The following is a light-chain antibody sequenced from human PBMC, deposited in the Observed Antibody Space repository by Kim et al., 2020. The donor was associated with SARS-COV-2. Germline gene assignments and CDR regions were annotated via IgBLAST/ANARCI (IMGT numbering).Light chain of an antibody. V-gene: IGKV3D-15*01. CDR3: QQYYTWSALT. CDR1: QSVRSS. Sequence: SPGERAALSCLASQSVRSSLAWYQQRPGQAPRLRIYDASIRATGVPARFTGSGSGSEFTLTISSLQSEDFAVYFCQQYYTWSALTFGGGTKVDIK. J-gene: IGKJ4*01. CDR2: DAS.